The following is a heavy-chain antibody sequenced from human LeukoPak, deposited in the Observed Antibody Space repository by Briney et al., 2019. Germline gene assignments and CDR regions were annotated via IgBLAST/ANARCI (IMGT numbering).Heavy chain of an antibody. CDR1: GGTFSSYA. Sequence: SVKVSCKASGGTFSSYAISWVRQAPGQGLEWMGGIIPIFGTANYAQKFQGRVTITADESTSTAYMELSSLRSGDTAVYYCARSHDYSNYLYGMDVWGQGTTVTVSS. J-gene: IGHJ6*02. CDR3: ARSHDYSNYLYGMDV. V-gene: IGHV1-69*01. CDR2: IIPIFGTA. D-gene: IGHD4-11*01.